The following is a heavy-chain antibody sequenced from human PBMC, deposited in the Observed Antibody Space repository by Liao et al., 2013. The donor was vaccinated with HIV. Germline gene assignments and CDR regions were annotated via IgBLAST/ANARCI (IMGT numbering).Heavy chain of an antibody. CDR2: INQSGST. Sequence: QVQLQQWGAGLLKPSETLSLTCAVYGGSLSTYYWSWIRQPPGKGLEYIGEINQSGSTNYNPSLKSRVTISVDTSKNQFSLKVSSVTAADTAVYYCARRDLTDGSCFFAYWGREPGHRLL. D-gene: IGHD2-15*01. V-gene: IGHV4-34*01. J-gene: IGHJ4*03. CDR3: ARRDLTDGSCFFAY. CDR1: GGSLSTYY.